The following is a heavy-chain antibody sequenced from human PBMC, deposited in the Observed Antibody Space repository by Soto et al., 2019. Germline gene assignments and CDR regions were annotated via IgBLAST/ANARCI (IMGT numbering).Heavy chain of an antibody. CDR3: ASSLQSYYYYYGMDV. CDR2: IYYSGST. CDR1: GGSISSGGYY. D-gene: IGHD4-4*01. Sequence: QVQLQESGPGLVKPSQTLSLTCTVSGGSISSGGYYWSWIRQHPGNGLEWIGYIYYSGSTYYNPSLKSRVTISVDTSKNQFSLKLSSVTAADTAVYYCASSLQSYYYYYGMDVWGQGTTVIVSS. V-gene: IGHV4-31*03. J-gene: IGHJ6*02.